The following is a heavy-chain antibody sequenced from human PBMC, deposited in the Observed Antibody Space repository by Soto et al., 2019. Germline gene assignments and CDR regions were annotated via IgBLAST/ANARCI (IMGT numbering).Heavy chain of an antibody. CDR3: ARWLKYSSSLDY. Sequence: SVKVSCKASGGTFSSYAISWVRQAPGRGLEWMGGIIPIFGTANYAQKFQGRVRITADESTSTAYMELSSLRSEDTAVYYCARWLKYSSSLDYWGQGTLVTVSS. V-gene: IGHV1-69*13. CDR2: IIPIFGTA. CDR1: GGTFSSYA. J-gene: IGHJ4*02. D-gene: IGHD6-6*01.